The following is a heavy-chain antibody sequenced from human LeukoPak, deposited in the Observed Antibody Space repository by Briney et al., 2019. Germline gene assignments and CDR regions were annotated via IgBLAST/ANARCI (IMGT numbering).Heavy chain of an antibody. J-gene: IGHJ4*02. Sequence: LSLTCAVSGGPISSGDCSWNWVRQPPGKGLEWVSGISWNSGSIGYADSVKGRFTISRDNAKNSLYLQMNSLRPEDTALYYCAKGSSGYYSPFDYWGQGTLVTVSS. D-gene: IGHD3-22*01. CDR2: ISWNSGSI. V-gene: IGHV3-9*01. CDR1: GGPISSGDCS. CDR3: AKGSSGYYSPFDY.